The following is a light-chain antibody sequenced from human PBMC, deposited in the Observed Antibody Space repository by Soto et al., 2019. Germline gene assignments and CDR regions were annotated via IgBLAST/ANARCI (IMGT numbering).Light chain of an antibody. CDR1: SSDVGAYNY. Sequence: QSALTQPASVSGSPGQSITISCTGTSSDVGAYNYVSWYQQHPGKAPKLMIFENSDRPSGVSNRFSGSKSGNTASLTISGLQAEDEADYYCSSYTMSNTLVFGGGTKLTVL. J-gene: IGLJ2*01. CDR3: SSYTMSNTLV. V-gene: IGLV2-14*01. CDR2: ENS.